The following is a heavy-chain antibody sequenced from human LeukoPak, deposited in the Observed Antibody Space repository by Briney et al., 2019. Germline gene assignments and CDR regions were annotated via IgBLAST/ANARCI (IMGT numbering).Heavy chain of an antibody. J-gene: IGHJ4*02. CDR1: GFTFDDYA. CDR2: IGWKSGGI. Sequence: GGSLRLSCAAAGFTFDDYAMHWVRQTPGKGPEWVSGIGWKSGGITYADSVKGRFTISRNNAKNSLHLHMNSLRPEDTAVYYCVSADDACGYLYYFDYWGPGTLVTVSS. CDR3: VSADDACGYLYYFDY. D-gene: IGHD5-12*01. V-gene: IGHV3-9*01.